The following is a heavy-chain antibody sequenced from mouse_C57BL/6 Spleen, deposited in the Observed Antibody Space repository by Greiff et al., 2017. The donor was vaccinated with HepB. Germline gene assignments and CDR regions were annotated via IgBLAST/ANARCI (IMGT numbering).Heavy chain of an antibody. J-gene: IGHJ4*01. CDR3: ARDSSGPNYYAMDY. CDR1: GYAFSSSW. CDR2: IYPGDGDT. D-gene: IGHD3-2*02. Sequence: QVQLQQSGPELVKPGASVKISCKASGYAFSSSWMNWVKQRPGKGLEWIGRIYPGDGDTNYNGKFKGKATLTADKSSSTAYMQLSSRTSEDSAVYFCARDSSGPNYYAMDYWGQGTSVTVSS. V-gene: IGHV1-82*01.